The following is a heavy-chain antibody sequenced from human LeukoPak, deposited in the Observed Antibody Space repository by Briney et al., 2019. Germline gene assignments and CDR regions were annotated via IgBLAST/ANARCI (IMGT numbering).Heavy chain of an antibody. J-gene: IGHJ4*02. D-gene: IGHD1-26*01. CDR1: GFTFSSYA. CDR2: ISGSGGST. CDR3: ATDLVGATTDLHTFDY. V-gene: IGHV3-23*01. Sequence: GGSLRLSCAASGFTFSSYAMGWVRQAPGKGLVWVSAISGSGGSTYYADSVKGRFTISRDNTKNTLYLQMNSLRAEDKAVYYCATDLVGATTDLHTFDYWGQGTLVTVSS.